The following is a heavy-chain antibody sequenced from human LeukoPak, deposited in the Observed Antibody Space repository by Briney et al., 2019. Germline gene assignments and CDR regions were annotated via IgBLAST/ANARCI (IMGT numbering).Heavy chain of an antibody. J-gene: IGHJ4*02. V-gene: IGHV3-33*01. CDR2: IWYDGSNK. CDR3: ARGSLSSGWYDY. CDR1: GFRFSSYG. Sequence: PGRSLRLSCAASGFRFSSYGMHWVRQAPGKGLEWVAIIWYDGSNKYYEDSVKGRFTISRDNSKNTMHLQMNSLRAEDTALYYCARGSLSSGWYDYWGQGTLVTVSS. D-gene: IGHD6-19*01.